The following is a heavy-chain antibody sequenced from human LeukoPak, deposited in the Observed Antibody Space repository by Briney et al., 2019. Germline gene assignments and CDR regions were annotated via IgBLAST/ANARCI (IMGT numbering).Heavy chain of an antibody. D-gene: IGHD4/OR15-4a*01. J-gene: IGHJ4*02. CDR1: GFTFSSYE. CDR2: ISSSGNAI. Sequence: QPGGSLRLSCAASGFTFSSYEMNWVRQAPGQGLEWVSYISSSGNAIYYADSAKGRFTISRDNAKNSLYLQMNSLRAEDTAVYYCARIGYGVSFDYWGQGTLVTVSS. CDR3: ARIGYGVSFDY. V-gene: IGHV3-48*03.